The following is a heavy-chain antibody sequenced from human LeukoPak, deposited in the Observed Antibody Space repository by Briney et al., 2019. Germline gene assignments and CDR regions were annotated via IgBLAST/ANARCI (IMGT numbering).Heavy chain of an antibody. V-gene: IGHV4-59*08. CDR2: MHSTGVD. CDR3: ARLSPFFDSSVHYLDY. Sequence: NPSETLSLTCTVSGGSISGYHCSWIRQPPGQGLEWIAYMHSTGVDNYSPSLRSRVTMSVDTSKNQCSLKLNSVSAADSAVYYCARLSPFFDSSVHYLDYWGPGILVTDSS. CDR1: GGSISGYH. D-gene: IGHD3-22*01. J-gene: IGHJ4*02.